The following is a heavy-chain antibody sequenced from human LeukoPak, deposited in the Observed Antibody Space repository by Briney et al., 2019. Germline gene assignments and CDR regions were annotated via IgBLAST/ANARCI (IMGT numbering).Heavy chain of an antibody. CDR1: GGSVSSGTYY. J-gene: IGHJ3*02. CDR2: IYYSGST. V-gene: IGHV4-61*01. CDR3: ASKMVVAATTHAFDI. Sequence: SETLSLTCTVSGGSVSSGTYYWSWIRQPPGKGLEWIGYIYYSGSTYYNPSPKSRVTISVDTSKNQFSLKLSSVTAADTAVYYCASKMVVAATTHAFDIWGQGTMVTVSS. D-gene: IGHD2-15*01.